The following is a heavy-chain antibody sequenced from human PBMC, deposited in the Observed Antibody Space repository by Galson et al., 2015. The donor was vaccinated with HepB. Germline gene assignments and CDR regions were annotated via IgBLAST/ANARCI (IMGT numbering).Heavy chain of an antibody. CDR1: GHIVTTKY. V-gene: IGHV1-46*01. Sequence: SVKVSCKAPGHIVTTKYIHWVRQAPGQGLEWMGIINPSGDSTMYGQTFQGRATMTWDTSTSTVYMELTRLRSEDTAVYFCCIGHPANYYEILCWGQGTLVTVAS. D-gene: IGHD3-9*01. CDR2: INPSGDST. CDR3: CIGHPANYYEILC. J-gene: IGHJ4*02.